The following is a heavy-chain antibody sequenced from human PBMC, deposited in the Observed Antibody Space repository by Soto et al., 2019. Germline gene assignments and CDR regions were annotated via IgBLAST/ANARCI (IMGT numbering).Heavy chain of an antibody. CDR1: GLTFRSYW. V-gene: IGHV3-30*18. CDR2: ITYDGSNK. CDR3: AKQLGFDY. Sequence: PGGSLRLSCAASGLTFRSYWMHWVRQAPGKGLVWVSLITYDGSNKYYVDSVKGRFTISRDNSKNTLYLQMNSLRAEDTAVYYCAKQLGFDYWGQGTLVTVSS. J-gene: IGHJ4*02. D-gene: IGHD3-3*02.